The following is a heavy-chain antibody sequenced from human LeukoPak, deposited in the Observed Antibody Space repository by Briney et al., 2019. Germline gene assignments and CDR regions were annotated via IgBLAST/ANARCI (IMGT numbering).Heavy chain of an antibody. CDR2: IDPASGGT. J-gene: IGHJ4*02. V-gene: IGHV1-2*02. CDR1: GYTFGAHY. CDR3: ARVPGPYTTSRFDF. D-gene: IGHD2-2*02. Sequence: ASVKVSCKTSGYTFGAHYLHWVRQAPGQRPEWVGRIDPASGGTHYAQKFQGRVTVTRDTSTTTVDMELSGLRSDDTAVYYCARVPGPYTTSRFDFWGQGTLVTVSS.